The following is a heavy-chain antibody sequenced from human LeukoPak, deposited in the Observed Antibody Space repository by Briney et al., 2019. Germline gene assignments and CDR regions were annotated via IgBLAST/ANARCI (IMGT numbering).Heavy chain of an antibody. V-gene: IGHV3-30*18. D-gene: IGHD5-18*01. Sequence: TGGSLRLSCAASGFTFSSYGMHWVRQAPGKGLEWVTVISYDGSDKYYADSVKGRFTISRDNSKNTLYLQMNSLRAEDTAVYYCAKDRQLWSYSYYNGMDVWGQGTTVTVS. J-gene: IGHJ6*02. CDR1: GFTFSSYG. CDR2: ISYDGSDK. CDR3: AKDRQLWSYSYYNGMDV.